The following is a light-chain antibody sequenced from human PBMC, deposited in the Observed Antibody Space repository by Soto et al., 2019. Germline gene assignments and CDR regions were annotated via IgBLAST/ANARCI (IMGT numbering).Light chain of an antibody. CDR2: SND. V-gene: IGLV1-44*01. J-gene: IGLJ2*01. CDR3: AAWDGNLNGYVV. Sequence: QSVLTQPPSASGTPGQRVTISCSGSSSNIGSNTVNWYQQVPGTAPKLLIYSNDQRPSGVPDRFSGSKSGTSASLAISRLQSVDEADYYCAAWDGNLNGYVVFGGGTKLTVL. CDR1: SSNIGSNT.